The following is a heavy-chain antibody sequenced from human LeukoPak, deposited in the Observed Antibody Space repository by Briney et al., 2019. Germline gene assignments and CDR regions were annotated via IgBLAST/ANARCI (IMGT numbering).Heavy chain of an antibody. CDR3: ARTNAITMIYYFDY. CDR1: GYTFTSYG. Sequence: ASVKVSCKASGYTFTSYGISWVRQAPGQGLEWMGWISAYNGNTNYAQKLQGRVTMTTDTSTSTAYMELRSLRPDDTAVYYCARTNAITMIYYFDYWGQGTLVTVSS. D-gene: IGHD3-22*01. J-gene: IGHJ4*02. V-gene: IGHV1-18*01. CDR2: ISAYNGNT.